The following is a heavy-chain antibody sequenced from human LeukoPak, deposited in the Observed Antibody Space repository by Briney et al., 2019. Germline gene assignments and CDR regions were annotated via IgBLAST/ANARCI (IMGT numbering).Heavy chain of an antibody. CDR2: ISWNSGSI. V-gene: IGHV3-9*03. CDR1: GFTFDDYA. J-gene: IGHJ3*02. D-gene: IGHD5-18*01. CDR3: AKGRGYSYGSAFDI. Sequence: QSGGSLRLSCAASGFTFDDYAMHWVRQAPGKGLEWVSGISWNSGSIGYADSVKGRFTISRDNAKNSLYLQMNSLRAEDMALYYCAKGRGYSYGSAFDIWGQGTMVTVSS.